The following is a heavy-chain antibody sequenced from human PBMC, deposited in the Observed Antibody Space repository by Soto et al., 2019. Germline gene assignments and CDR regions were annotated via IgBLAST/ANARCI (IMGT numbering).Heavy chain of an antibody. CDR3: ARWRRFLEWLLYHGGMDV. CDR1: GGSFSGYY. J-gene: IGHJ6*02. Sequence: SETLSLTCAVYGGSFSGYYWSWIRQPPGKGLEWIGEINHSGSTNYNPSLKSRVTISVDTSKNQFSLKLSSVTAADTAVYYCARWRRFLEWLLYHGGMDVWGQGTTVTVS. CDR2: INHSGST. V-gene: IGHV4-34*01. D-gene: IGHD3-3*01.